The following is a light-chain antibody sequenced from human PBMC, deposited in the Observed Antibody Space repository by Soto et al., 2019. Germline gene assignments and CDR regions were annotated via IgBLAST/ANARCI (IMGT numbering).Light chain of an antibody. CDR3: CSYAGSSTDVV. J-gene: IGLJ2*01. Sequence: QSALTQPASVSGSPGQSITISCTGTSSDVGSYNLVSWYQQHPGKAPKLMIYEGSKRPSGVSNRFSGSKYGNTASLTISGLQAEDEADYYCCSYAGSSTDVVFGGGTKLTVL. V-gene: IGLV2-23*01. CDR1: SSDVGSYNL. CDR2: EGS.